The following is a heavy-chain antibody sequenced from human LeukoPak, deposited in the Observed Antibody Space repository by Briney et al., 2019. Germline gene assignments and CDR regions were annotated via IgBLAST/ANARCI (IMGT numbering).Heavy chain of an antibody. CDR1: GGSVSSGSYY. Sequence: SETLSLTCTVSGGSVSSGSYYWSWIRQPPEKGLEWIGYIYYSGSTNYNPSLKSRVTISVDTSKNQFSLKLSSVTAADTAVYYCAHWGSAQAFDIWGQGTMVTVSS. J-gene: IGHJ3*02. V-gene: IGHV4-61*01. CDR3: AHWGSAQAFDI. CDR2: IYYSGST. D-gene: IGHD7-27*01.